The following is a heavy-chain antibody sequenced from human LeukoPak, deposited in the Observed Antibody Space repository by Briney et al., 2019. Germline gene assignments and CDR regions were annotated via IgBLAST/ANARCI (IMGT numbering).Heavy chain of an antibody. Sequence: PSETLSLTCAVSGDSISSNYWWSWVRQSPGKGLEWIGEILQSGSTNYNPSLRSRVTISIDKSKNQFSLNLSSVTAADTAVYYCARESWSYASKFHYWGQGTLVTVSP. J-gene: IGHJ4*02. D-gene: IGHD3-16*01. CDR2: ILQSGST. CDR3: ARESWSYASKFHY. V-gene: IGHV4-4*02. CDR1: GDSISSNYW.